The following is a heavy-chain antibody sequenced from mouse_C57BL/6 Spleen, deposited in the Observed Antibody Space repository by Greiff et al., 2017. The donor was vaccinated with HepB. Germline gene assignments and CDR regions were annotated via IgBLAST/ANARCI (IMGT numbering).Heavy chain of an antibody. J-gene: IGHJ2*01. CDR1: GYTFTDYE. CDR2: IDPETGGT. CDR3: TRSGYGGNYGY. D-gene: IGHD1-1*02. V-gene: IGHV1-15*01. Sequence: QVQLKESGAELVRPGASVTLSCKASGYTFTDYEMHWVKQTPVHGLEWIGAIDPETGGTAYNQKFKGKAILTADKSSSTAYMELRSLTSEDSAVYYCTRSGYGGNYGYWGQGTTLTVSS.